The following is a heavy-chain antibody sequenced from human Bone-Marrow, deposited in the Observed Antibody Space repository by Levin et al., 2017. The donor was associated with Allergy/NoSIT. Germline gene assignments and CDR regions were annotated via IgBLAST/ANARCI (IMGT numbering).Heavy chain of an antibody. V-gene: IGHV5-51*01. CDR1: GYSFISYW. D-gene: IGHD2-15*01. J-gene: IGHJ3*02. CDR2: IYPGDSDT. CDR3: ARRYCGGGTCYDGFDI. Sequence: GASVKVSCKGSGYSFISYWIGWVRQMPGQGLELMGIIYPGDSDTRYSPSFQGQVTISADKSISIAYLQWSSLKASDTAMYYCARRYCGGGTCYDGFDIWGQGTMVTVSS.